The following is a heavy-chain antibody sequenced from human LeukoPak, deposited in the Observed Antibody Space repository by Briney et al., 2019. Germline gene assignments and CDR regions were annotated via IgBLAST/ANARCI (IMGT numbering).Heavy chain of an antibody. CDR3: TRDYRGKDV. J-gene: IGHJ6*02. CDR1: GFPFSSYS. V-gene: IGHV3-7*01. D-gene: IGHD3-16*02. Sequence: GGSLRLSCAASGFPFSSYSMTWVRQAPGKGLEWVANIKQDGSDKFYADSMKGRFTISRDNAKNSVYLQMDSLRVEDTAVYYCTRDYRGKDVWGRGTTVTVSS. CDR2: IKQDGSDK.